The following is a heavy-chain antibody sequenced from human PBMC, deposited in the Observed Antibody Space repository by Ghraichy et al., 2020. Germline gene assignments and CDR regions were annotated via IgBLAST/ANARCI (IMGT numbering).Heavy chain of an antibody. V-gene: IGHV4-59*01. Sequence: SQTLSLTCTVSGGSISSYYWSWIRQPPGKGLEWIGYIYYSGSTNYNPSLKSRVTISVDTSKNQFSLKLSSVTAADTAVYYCARDGTSSSLGAGNWFDPWGQGTLVTVSS. D-gene: IGHD6-6*01. CDR2: IYYSGST. CDR1: GGSISSYY. CDR3: ARDGTSSSLGAGNWFDP. J-gene: IGHJ5*02.